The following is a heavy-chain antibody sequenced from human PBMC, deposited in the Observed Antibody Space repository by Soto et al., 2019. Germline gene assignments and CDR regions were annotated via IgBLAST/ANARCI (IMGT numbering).Heavy chain of an antibody. V-gene: IGHV1-58*01. CDR1: GFTFTSSA. CDR2: IAVGSGYT. J-gene: IGHJ4*02. CDR3: AADATAWQQMVPSDY. Sequence: QMQLEQSGPEVKKPGTSVKVSCKASGFTFTSSAFQWVRQARGQRLEWLGWIAVGSGYTNYAQRFRDRVTLTRDMSTATTYMELSRLTSEDTAIYYCAADATAWQQMVPSDYWGQGTLVTVSS. D-gene: IGHD2-8*01.